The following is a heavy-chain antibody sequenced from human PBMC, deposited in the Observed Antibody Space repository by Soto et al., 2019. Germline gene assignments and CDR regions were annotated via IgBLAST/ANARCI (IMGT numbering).Heavy chain of an antibody. D-gene: IGHD4-17*01. CDR1: GFIFNNYA. J-gene: IGHJ4*02. V-gene: IGHV3-23*01. CDR3: EKPSHSGDYEGSFDS. CDR2: ISGRGGNT. Sequence: GGSLRLSCAASGFIFNNYAINWVRQVPGKGLEWVSGISGRGGNTFYADSMKGRFTISRDNSKNTVYLQMTNLRVEDTAIYYCEKPSHSGDYEGSFDSWGQGTLVTVSS.